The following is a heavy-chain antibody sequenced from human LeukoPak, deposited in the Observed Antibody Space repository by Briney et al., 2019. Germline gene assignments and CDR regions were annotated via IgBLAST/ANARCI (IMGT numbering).Heavy chain of an antibody. D-gene: IGHD6-13*01. V-gene: IGHV1-2*02. CDR3: ARGKYSSSFASYYYYMDV. J-gene: IGHJ6*03. CDR2: INPNSGGT. Sequence: ASVKVSCKASGYTFTGYYMHWVRQAPGQGLEWMGWINPNSGGTNYAQKFQGRVTMTRDTSISTAYMELSRLRSDDTAVYYCARGKYSSSFASYYYYMDVWGKGTTVTVSS. CDR1: GYTFTGYY.